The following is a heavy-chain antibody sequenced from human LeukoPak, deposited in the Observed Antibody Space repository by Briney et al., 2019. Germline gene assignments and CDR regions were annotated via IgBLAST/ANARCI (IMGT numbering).Heavy chain of an antibody. CDR2: IYYSGST. CDR1: GGSISSGGYS. V-gene: IGHV4-30-2*03. J-gene: IGHJ4*02. CDR3: ARLTVNYYDSSGYYYFDY. D-gene: IGHD3-22*01. Sequence: SQTLSLTCAVSGGSISSGGYSWSWIRQPPGKGLEWIGSIYYSGSTYYNPSLKSRVTISVDTSKNQFSLKLSSVTAADTAVYYCARLTVNYYDSSGYYYFDYWGQGTLVTVSS.